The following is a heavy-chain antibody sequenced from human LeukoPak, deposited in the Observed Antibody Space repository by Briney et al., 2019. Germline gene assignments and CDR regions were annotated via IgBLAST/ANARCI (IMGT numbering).Heavy chain of an antibody. CDR3: ARDGKANWNYVLDY. Sequence: PGGSLRLSCAASGFTFSSYAMHWVRQAPGKGLEWVAVISYDGSNKYYADSVKGRFTISRDNSKNTLYLQMNSLRAEDTAVYYCARDGKANWNYVLDYWGQGTLVTVSS. CDR2: ISYDGSNK. CDR1: GFTFSSYA. D-gene: IGHD1-7*01. V-gene: IGHV3-30-3*01. J-gene: IGHJ4*02.